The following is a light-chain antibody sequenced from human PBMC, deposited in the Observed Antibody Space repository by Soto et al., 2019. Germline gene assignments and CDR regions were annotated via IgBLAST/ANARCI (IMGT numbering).Light chain of an antibody. CDR2: EAS. J-gene: IGKJ4*01. CDR1: HDIKKF. Sequence: DIQMTQSPPSLSAPVGDRITITCQASHDIKKFLTWFQQKPGKAPKALIYEASILETGVPSRFSGSGSGTDFTFTISSLQPEDVASYDCQQYDNFSMTFGGGTKVEI. V-gene: IGKV1-33*01. CDR3: QQYDNFSMT.